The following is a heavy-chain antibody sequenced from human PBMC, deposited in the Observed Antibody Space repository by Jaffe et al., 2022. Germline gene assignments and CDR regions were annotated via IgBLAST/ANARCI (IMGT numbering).Heavy chain of an antibody. Sequence: QVQLVESGGGVVQPGGSLRLSCAASGFTFSSYGMHWVRQAPGKGLEWVAFIRYDGSNKYYADSVKGRFTISRDNSKNTLYLQMNSLRAEDTAVYYCAKRAYSSSPEGYYFDYWGQGTLVTVSS. D-gene: IGHD6-6*01. V-gene: IGHV3-30*02. CDR3: AKRAYSSSPEGYYFDY. CDR2: IRYDGSNK. CDR1: GFTFSSYG. J-gene: IGHJ4*02.